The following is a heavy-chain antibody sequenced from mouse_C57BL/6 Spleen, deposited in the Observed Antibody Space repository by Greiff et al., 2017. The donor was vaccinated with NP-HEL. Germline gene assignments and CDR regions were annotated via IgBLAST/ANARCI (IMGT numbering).Heavy chain of an antibody. CDR2: INPSTGGT. J-gene: IGHJ4*01. CDR3: ARWYGSFLRAMDY. V-gene: IGHV1-42*01. Sequence: EVQLQQSGPELVKPGASVKISCKASGYSFTGYYMNWVKQSPEKSLEWIGEINPSTGGTTYNQKFKAKATLTVDKSSSTAYMQLKSLTSEDSAVYYCARWYGSFLRAMDYWGQGTSVTVSS. D-gene: IGHD1-1*01. CDR1: GYSFTGYY.